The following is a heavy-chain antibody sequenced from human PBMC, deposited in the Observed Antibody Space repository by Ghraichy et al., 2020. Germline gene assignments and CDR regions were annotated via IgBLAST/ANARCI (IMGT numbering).Heavy chain of an antibody. D-gene: IGHD2-15*01. CDR2: MKSRASGGTA. Sequence: GGSLRLSCTASGFTFGDYAMRWVRQAPGKGLEWVGFMKSRASGGTAEYAASVMGRFIISRDDSKSIAYLEMNSLRTEDTALYYCSFCSGGGCYSSGSSAYGMDAWGRGTTVTVSS. V-gene: IGHV3-49*04. J-gene: IGHJ6*02. CDR3: SFCSGGGCYSSGSSAYGMDA. CDR1: GFTFGDYA.